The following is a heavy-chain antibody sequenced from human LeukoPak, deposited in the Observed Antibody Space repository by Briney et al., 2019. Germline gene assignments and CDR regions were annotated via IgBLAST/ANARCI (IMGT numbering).Heavy chain of an antibody. V-gene: IGHV3-33*01. CDR2: IWYDGTNK. CDR1: GFSLSTYG. J-gene: IGHJ5*02. Sequence: GMSLRLSCAASGFSLSTYGMHWVRQAPGKGLEWVAVIWYDGTNKYYADSVKGRFTISRHNSKNTLYLQMNSLRAEDTAVYYCARGVYPWGQGTLVAVSS. CDR3: ARGVYP.